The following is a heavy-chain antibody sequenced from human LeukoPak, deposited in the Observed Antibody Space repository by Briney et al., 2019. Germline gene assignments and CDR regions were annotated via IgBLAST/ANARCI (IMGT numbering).Heavy chain of an antibody. CDR2: IIPIFGTA. CDR3: ARVDYGSGSYWSQYYFDY. Sequence: SVKVSCKASGGTFSSYAISWVRQAPGQGLEWMGGIIPIFGTANYAQKFQGRVTITADESTSTAYMELSSLRSEDTAVYYCARVDYGSGSYWSQYYFDYWGQGTLVTVSS. J-gene: IGHJ4*02. D-gene: IGHD3-10*01. V-gene: IGHV1-69*13. CDR1: GGTFSSYA.